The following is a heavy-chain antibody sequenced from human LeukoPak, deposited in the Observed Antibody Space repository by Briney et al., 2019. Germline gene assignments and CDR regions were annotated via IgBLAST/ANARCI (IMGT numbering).Heavy chain of an antibody. CDR2: IYYSGST. V-gene: IGHV4-39*01. D-gene: IGHD3-22*01. J-gene: IGHJ4*02. CDR3: ARQVYYYDRSGYYYVDFFDF. Sequence: PGGSLRLSCAASGFTFSSYAMSWVRQAPGKGLEWIGSIYYSGSTYYNSSLKSRVTISVDTSKNQFSLKLTSATAADTAVYYCARQVYYYDRSGYYYVDFFDFWGQGTLITVSS. CDR1: GFTFSSYA.